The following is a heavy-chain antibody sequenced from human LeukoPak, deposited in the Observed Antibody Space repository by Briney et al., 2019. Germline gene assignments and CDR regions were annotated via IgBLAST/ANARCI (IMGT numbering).Heavy chain of an antibody. V-gene: IGHV1-18*01. CDR2: ISAYNGNT. J-gene: IGHJ3*02. CDR3: ARDQSYSGSYYSESDAFDI. CDR1: GYTFTSYG. D-gene: IGHD1-26*01. Sequence: ASVKISCKASGYTFTSYGISCVRQAPGQGLEGMGWISAYNGNTTYAQKLQGRVTMTTDTSTSTVYVELTSLRADDTAVYYCARDQSYSGSYYSESDAFDIWGQGTMVTVSS.